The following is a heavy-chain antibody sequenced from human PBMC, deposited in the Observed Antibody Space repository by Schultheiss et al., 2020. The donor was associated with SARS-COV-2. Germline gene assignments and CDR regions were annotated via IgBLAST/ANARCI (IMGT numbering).Heavy chain of an antibody. V-gene: IGHV4-39*07. CDR3: ASRAAAGSY. CDR2: INHSGST. D-gene: IGHD6-13*01. J-gene: IGHJ4*02. Sequence: SETLSLTCTVSGGSISSSSYYWGWIRQPPGKGLEWIGEINHSGSTNYNPSLKSRVTISVDTSKNQFSLKLSSVTAADTAVYYCASRAAAGSYWGQGTLVT. CDR1: GGSISSSSYY.